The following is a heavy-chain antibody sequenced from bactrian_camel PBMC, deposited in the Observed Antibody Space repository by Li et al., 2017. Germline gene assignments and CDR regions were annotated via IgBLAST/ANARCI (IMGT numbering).Heavy chain of an antibody. V-gene: IGHV3S1*01. CDR1: GFTFSTYW. CDR2: ISSGGGAI. Sequence: HVQLVESGGGLVKPGGSLRLSCAASGFTFSTYWMYWVRQVPGKGLEWVSRISSGGGAIFYADSVRGRFTISRDNAKNTMYLQMDSLKPEDTAVYYCVRDLALVHQEGVKYWGQGTQVTVS. D-gene: IGHD6*01. J-gene: IGHJ4*01. CDR3: VRDLALVHQEGVKY.